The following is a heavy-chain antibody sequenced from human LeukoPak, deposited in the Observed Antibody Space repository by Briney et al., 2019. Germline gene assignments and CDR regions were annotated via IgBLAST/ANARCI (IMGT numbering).Heavy chain of an antibody. J-gene: IGHJ4*02. V-gene: IGHV1-2*02. D-gene: IGHD6-19*01. Sequence: VASVKVSCKASGYTFTDYHMHWVRQAPGQGLEWMGWINPNSGGTNYAQKFQGRVTMTRDTSISTAYMELSRLRSDDTAVYYCARVKSSAVAGNFDYWGQGTLVTVSS. CDR2: INPNSGGT. CDR1: GYTFTDYH. CDR3: ARVKSSAVAGNFDY.